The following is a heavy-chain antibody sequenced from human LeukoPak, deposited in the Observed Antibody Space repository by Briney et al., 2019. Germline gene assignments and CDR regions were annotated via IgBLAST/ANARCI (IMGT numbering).Heavy chain of an antibody. Sequence: SETLSLTCTVSGASISSYYWSWIRQPAGKGLEWIGRDYSSGSTNYNPSLKSRVTMSVDTSRNQFSLKLSAVTAADTAVYYCAGTALHCSGGSCYSGADYWGQGTLVIVSS. V-gene: IGHV4-4*07. D-gene: IGHD2-15*01. CDR1: GASISSYY. CDR2: DYSSGST. CDR3: AGTALHCSGGSCYSGADY. J-gene: IGHJ4*02.